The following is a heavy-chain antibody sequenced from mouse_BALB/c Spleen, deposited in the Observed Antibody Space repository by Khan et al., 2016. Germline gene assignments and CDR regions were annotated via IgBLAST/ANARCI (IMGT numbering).Heavy chain of an antibody. CDR2: IDPYNGVS. D-gene: IGHD2-1*01. CDR1: GYAFTTYN. V-gene: IGHV1S135*01. J-gene: IGHJ3*01. Sequence: VQLKQSGPELVKPGASVKVSCKGSGYAFTTYNMYWVKQSHGKSLEWIGYIDPYNGVSSYNQKFKDKATLTVDESSSTAYMHLNSLTSEDSAVXYGARWDGNYVPFAYWGQGTLVTVSA. CDR3: ARWDGNYVPFAY.